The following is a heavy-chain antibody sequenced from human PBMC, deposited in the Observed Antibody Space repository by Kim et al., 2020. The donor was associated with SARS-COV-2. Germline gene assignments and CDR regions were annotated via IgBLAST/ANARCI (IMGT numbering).Heavy chain of an antibody. CDR1: GFTFSSYS. D-gene: IGHD3-9*01. Sequence: GGSLRLSCAASGFTFSSYSMNWVRQAPGKGLEWVSYISSSSSTIYYADSVKGRFTISRDNAKNSLYLQMNSLRDEDTAVYYCARCEMGDILTGYYSLDYWGQGTLVTVSS. CDR2: ISSSSSTI. V-gene: IGHV3-48*02. CDR3: ARCEMGDILTGYYSLDY. J-gene: IGHJ4*02.